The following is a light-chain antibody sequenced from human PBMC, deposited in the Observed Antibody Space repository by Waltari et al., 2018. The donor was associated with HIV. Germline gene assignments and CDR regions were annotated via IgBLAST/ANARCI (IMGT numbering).Light chain of an antibody. Sequence: QSALTQPASVSGSPGQSITISCTGTNSDLGAYNYVSWYQQHPGKAPKLLIYEVSNRPSGVYNLFSGSKSGPTASLTISGRQAEDEADYYCSSYTGTSTLYVFGPGTKVTVL. CDR2: EVS. J-gene: IGLJ1*01. CDR1: NSDLGAYNY. CDR3: SSYTGTSTLYV. V-gene: IGLV2-14*01.